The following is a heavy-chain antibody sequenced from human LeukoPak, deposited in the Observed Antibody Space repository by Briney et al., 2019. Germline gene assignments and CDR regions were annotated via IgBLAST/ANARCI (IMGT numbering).Heavy chain of an antibody. CDR3: STDLGLTMIRAVIVY. CDR1: GFTFTNAW. CDR2: IKSKGDAETT. V-gene: IGHV3-15*01. J-gene: IGHJ4*02. Sequence: GRSLRLSCAAAGFTFTNAWMTWVRQAPGKGLEWVGRIKSKGDAETTDYSAPVKGRFSRSRDDTKATMYLQMYRLEAEDTDVYYCSTDLGLTMIRAVIVYWGQGALVTVSS. D-gene: IGHD3-10*01.